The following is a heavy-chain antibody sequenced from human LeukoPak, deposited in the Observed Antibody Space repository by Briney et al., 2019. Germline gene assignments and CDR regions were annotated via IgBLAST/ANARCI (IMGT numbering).Heavy chain of an antibody. D-gene: IGHD2-2*01. J-gene: IGHJ3*02. CDR2: IRSKANSYAT. Sequence: PGGSLRLSCAASGFTFSGSAMHWVRQASGKGLEWVGRIRSKANSYATAYAASVKGRFTISRDDSKNTAYLQMNSLKTEDTAVYYCRGTSSLADAFDIWGQGTMVTVSS. CDR1: GFTFSGSA. V-gene: IGHV3-73*01. CDR3: RGTSSLADAFDI.